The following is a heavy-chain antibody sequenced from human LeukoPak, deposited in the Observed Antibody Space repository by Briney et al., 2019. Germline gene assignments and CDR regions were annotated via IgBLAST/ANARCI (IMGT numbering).Heavy chain of an antibody. D-gene: IGHD6-13*01. J-gene: IGHJ5*02. Sequence: PSETLSLTCTVSGGSISSGSYYWGWIRQPPGKGLEWIWSIYHSGSTYYNPSLKSRVTISVDTSKSQFSLKLSSVTAADMAVYYCARTYSLAAGLDPWGQGTLVTVSS. CDR2: IYHSGST. CDR1: GGSISSGSYY. V-gene: IGHV4-39*07. CDR3: ARTYSLAAGLDP.